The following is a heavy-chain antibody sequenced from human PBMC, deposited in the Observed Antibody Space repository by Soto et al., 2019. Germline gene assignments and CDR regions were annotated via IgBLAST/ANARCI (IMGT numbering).Heavy chain of an antibody. J-gene: IGHJ5*02. D-gene: IGHD4-17*01. CDR3: ARNGDYDGNSWWFDP. Sequence: ASVKVSCKASGYTFTSYGISWVRQAPGQGLEWMGWISAYNGNTNYAQKLQGRVTMTTDTSTSTAYMELRSLRSDDTAVYYCARNGDYDGNSWWFDPWGQGTLVTVSS. CDR1: GYTFTSYG. V-gene: IGHV1-18*01. CDR2: ISAYNGNT.